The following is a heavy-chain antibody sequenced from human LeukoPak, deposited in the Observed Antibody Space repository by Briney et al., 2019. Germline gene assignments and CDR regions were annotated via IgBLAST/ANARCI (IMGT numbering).Heavy chain of an antibody. V-gene: IGHV1-24*01. CDR1: GYTLTELS. D-gene: IGHD6-19*01. Sequence: ASVKVSCKVSGYTLTELSMHWVRQAPGKGLEWMGGFDPEDGETIYAQKFQGRVTMTEDTSTDTAYMELSSLRSEDTAVYYCATVLIAVAVNDALDIWGQGTMVTVSS. CDR3: ATVLIAVAVNDALDI. CDR2: FDPEDGET. J-gene: IGHJ3*02.